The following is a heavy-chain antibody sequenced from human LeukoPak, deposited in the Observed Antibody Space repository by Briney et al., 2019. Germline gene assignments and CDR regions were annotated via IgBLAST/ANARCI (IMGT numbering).Heavy chain of an antibody. CDR1: GFIFSSCA. D-gene: IGHD6-19*01. J-gene: IGHJ4*02. CDR2: ISFDGRTK. CDR3: AKSRLPYGSASYVRD. Sequence: GGSLRLSCAASGFIFSSCALHWVRQAPGKGLEWVAFISFDGRTKSYADSVKGRFTISRDNSKNTLYLQMNSLRAEDTAVYYCAKSRLPYGSASYVRDWGQGTLVTVSS. V-gene: IGHV3-30*18.